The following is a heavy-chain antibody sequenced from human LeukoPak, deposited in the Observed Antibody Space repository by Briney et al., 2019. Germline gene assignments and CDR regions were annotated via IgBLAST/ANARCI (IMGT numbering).Heavy chain of an antibody. Sequence: PGGSLRLSCAASGFTFSSYAMSWVRQAPGKGLEWVSAISGSGGSTYYADSVKVRFTISRDNSKNTVYLQMNSLRAEDTAVYYCAKGGAYSGSYGDYWGQGTLVTVSS. CDR2: ISGSGGST. V-gene: IGHV3-23*01. D-gene: IGHD1-26*01. CDR3: AKGGAYSGSYGDY. CDR1: GFTFSSYA. J-gene: IGHJ4*02.